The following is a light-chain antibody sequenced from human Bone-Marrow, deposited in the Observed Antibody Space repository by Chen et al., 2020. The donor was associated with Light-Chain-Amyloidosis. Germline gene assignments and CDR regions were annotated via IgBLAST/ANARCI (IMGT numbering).Light chain of an antibody. J-gene: IGKJ2*01. CDR2: AAS. CDR1: QSISGY. Sequence: DIQMTQSPSSLSASVGDRVTISCRASQSISGYLNWYQQKPGKAPKLLIYAASSLQSGDPSRFSGSGSGTDFTLTVSSLQPEDFATYYCQQSFSTPYTFGQGINLEIK. V-gene: IGKV1-39*01. CDR3: QQSFSTPYT.